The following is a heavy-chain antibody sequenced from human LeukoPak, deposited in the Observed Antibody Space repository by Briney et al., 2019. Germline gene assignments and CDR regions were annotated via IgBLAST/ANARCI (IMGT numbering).Heavy chain of an antibody. CDR1: GFTFTNYW. J-gene: IGHJ5*02. Sequence: GGSLRLSCAASGFTFTNYWMSWVRQAPGRGLEWVANINQDGSEKYYVDSVKGRFTISRDYAKNSLYLQMNTLRAEDTAVYYCAREAPCYSSVPCNWFDPWGPGTLVTVSS. CDR3: AREAPCYSSVPCNWFDP. CDR2: INQDGSEK. D-gene: IGHD6-25*01. V-gene: IGHV3-7*01.